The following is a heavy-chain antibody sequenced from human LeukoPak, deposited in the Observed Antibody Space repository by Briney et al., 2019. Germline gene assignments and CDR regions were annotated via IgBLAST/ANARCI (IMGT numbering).Heavy chain of an antibody. Sequence: GASVKVSCKASGYTFTNYGVSWVRQAPGQGLEWMGWISAYNGNTDYAQKFQGRVTMTTDTSTSTAYMELRSLRSDDTAVYYCARVLAYCSSTSCHDYWGQGTPVTVYS. V-gene: IGHV1-18*01. D-gene: IGHD2-2*01. CDR2: ISAYNGNT. J-gene: IGHJ4*02. CDR3: ARVLAYCSSTSCHDY. CDR1: GYTFTNYG.